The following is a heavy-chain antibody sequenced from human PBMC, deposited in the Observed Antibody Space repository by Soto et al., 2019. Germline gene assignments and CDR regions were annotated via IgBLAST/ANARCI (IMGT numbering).Heavy chain of an antibody. Sequence: GGSLRLSCSASGFSFSSYVMSWVRQAPGKGLEWVSVISASGGSTYYADSVKGRFTISRDNSKNTLYLQMNSLRADDTAVYYCANGGYCTSPTCSSQYWGQGALVTVSS. V-gene: IGHV3-23*01. CDR1: GFSFSSYV. CDR3: ANGGYCTSPTCSSQY. J-gene: IGHJ4*02. D-gene: IGHD2-2*03. CDR2: ISASGGST.